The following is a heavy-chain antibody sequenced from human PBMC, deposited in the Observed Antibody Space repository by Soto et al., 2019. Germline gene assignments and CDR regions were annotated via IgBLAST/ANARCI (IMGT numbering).Heavy chain of an antibody. CDR3: ATGRYCSSAACLAAE. V-gene: IGHV3-23*05. Sequence: EVQLLESGGGLVQPGGSLRLSCAASGFTFSSSAMLWVRQAPGKGLEWVSAITASGSDKSYTDSVKGRFTISRDNSKNTLFLQMNSLGAEDTAVYYCATGRYCSSAACLAAEWGQGTLITVSS. D-gene: IGHD2-2*01. J-gene: IGHJ4*02. CDR2: ITASGSDK. CDR1: GFTFSSSA.